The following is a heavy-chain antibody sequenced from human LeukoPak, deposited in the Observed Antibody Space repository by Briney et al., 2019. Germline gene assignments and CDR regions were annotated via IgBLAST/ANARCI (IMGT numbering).Heavy chain of an antibody. J-gene: IGHJ6*03. D-gene: IGHD6-6*01. V-gene: IGHV3-48*01. CDR1: GFTFSTYS. CDR3: ARDRSIAARYYYYYMDV. CDR2: ITSSSSTM. Sequence: GGSLRLSCAASGFTFSTYSMNWVRQAPGKGLEWVSYITSSSSTMFYADSVKGRFTISRDNSKNTLYLQMNSLRAEDTAVYYCARDRSIAARYYYYYMDVWGKGTTVTVSS.